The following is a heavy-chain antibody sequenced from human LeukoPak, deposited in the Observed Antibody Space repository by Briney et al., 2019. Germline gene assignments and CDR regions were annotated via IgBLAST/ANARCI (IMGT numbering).Heavy chain of an antibody. Sequence: PSQILSLTCTVSGDSISSGDYYSSWIRQPAGKGLEWIGRISSSGSTNYNPSLKSRVTISVDTSKNQFSLKLSSVTAADTAVYFCARGPYSYDSSGAFDIWGQGTMVTVSS. J-gene: IGHJ3*02. V-gene: IGHV4-61*02. CDR2: ISSSGST. CDR1: GDSISSGDYY. D-gene: IGHD3-22*01. CDR3: ARGPYSYDSSGAFDI.